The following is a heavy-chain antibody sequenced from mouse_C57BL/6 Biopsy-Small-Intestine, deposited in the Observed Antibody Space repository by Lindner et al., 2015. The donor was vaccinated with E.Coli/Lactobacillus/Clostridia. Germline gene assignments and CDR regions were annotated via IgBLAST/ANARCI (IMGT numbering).Heavy chain of an antibody. CDR3: AKEVAHFDY. Sequence: VQLQESGAELAKPGASVKLSCKASGYTFTSYWMHWVKQRPGQGLEWIGYINPNNGYTKYNQKFKDKATLTAGKSSSTAYMQLSSLTYEDSAVYYCAKEVAHFDYWGQGTTLTVSS. D-gene: IGHD1-1*01. CDR2: INPNNGYT. J-gene: IGHJ2*01. V-gene: IGHV1-7*01. CDR1: GYTFTSYW.